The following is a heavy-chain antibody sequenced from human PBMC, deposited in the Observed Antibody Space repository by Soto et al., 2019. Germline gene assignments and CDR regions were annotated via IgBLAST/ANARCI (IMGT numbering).Heavy chain of an antibody. CDR3: AKGRNGVDV. V-gene: IGHV3-23*01. CDR1: GFTFSSYA. J-gene: IGHJ6*02. CDR2: ISENGDAT. Sequence: GGSLRLSCAASGFTFSSYAMSWVRQAPGKGLEWVSAISENGDATHYADSVKGRFIISRDNSQNTLYLHMNSLRAEDTAVFYCAKGRNGVDVWGQGTTVT.